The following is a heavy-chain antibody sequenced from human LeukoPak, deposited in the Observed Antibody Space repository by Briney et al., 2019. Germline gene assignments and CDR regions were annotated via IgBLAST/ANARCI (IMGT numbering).Heavy chain of an antibody. Sequence: PGGFLRLSCAASGFTFSSYGMHWVRQAPGKGLEWVAVISYDGSNKYYADSVKGRFTISRDNSKNTLYLQMNSLRAEDTAVYYCAKGQYYYDSSGYYDFDYWGQGTLVTVSS. CDR3: AKGQYYYDSSGYYDFDY. J-gene: IGHJ4*02. D-gene: IGHD3-22*01. CDR2: ISYDGSNK. CDR1: GFTFSSYG. V-gene: IGHV3-30*18.